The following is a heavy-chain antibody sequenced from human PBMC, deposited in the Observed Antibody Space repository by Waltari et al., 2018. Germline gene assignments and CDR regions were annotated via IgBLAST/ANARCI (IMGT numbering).Heavy chain of an antibody. J-gene: IGHJ4*02. CDR2: VDPEDGET. Sequence: EVHLVQSRAEVKKPGATVKISCKVSGYTFTDYYMHWVQQAPGQGLEWMGLVDPEDGETIYAEQFQGRVTMTADTSTDTAYMELSSLSSEDTAVYYCATAQWELCDYWGQGTLVTVSS. D-gene: IGHD1-26*01. CDR3: ATAQWELCDY. V-gene: IGHV1-69-2*01. CDR1: GYTFTDYY.